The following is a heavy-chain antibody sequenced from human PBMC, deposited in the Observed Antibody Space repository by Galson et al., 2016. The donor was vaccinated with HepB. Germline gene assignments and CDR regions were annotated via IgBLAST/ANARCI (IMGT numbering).Heavy chain of an antibody. V-gene: IGHV3-7*01. Sequence: SLRLSCAASGFTLSTYWMTWVRQAPGKGLEWVANIKEDGSVENYEDSVRGRFTISRDNAKSSLYLQLDSPSADDTAVYYCARHGNLRVGAALTYPLDVWGQGTVVTVSS. J-gene: IGHJ3*01. CDR1: GFTLSTYW. CDR3: ARHGNLRVGAALTYPLDV. D-gene: IGHD2-15*01. CDR2: IKEDGSVE.